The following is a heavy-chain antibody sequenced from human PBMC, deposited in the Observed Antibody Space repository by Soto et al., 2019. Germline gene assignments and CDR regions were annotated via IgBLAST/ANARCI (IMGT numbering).Heavy chain of an antibody. CDR2: ISGTGATR. CDR1: GFSFSDYA. V-gene: IGHV3-23*01. Sequence: SLRLSCATSGFSFSDYALIWVRQAPGKGLEWVSGISGTGATRNYADSVRGRFTISRGHSKKTVYLQMNSLRVEDTAVYYCATAYDYYASRGYSSKDLFDHWGQGSLVTVSS. D-gene: IGHD3-22*01. J-gene: IGHJ4*02. CDR3: ATAYDYYASRGYSSKDLFDH.